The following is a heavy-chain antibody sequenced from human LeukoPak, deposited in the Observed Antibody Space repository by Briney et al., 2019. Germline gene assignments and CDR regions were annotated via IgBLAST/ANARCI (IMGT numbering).Heavy chain of an antibody. J-gene: IGHJ4*02. CDR1: GFTFDDYA. CDR3: ARGLEKGYSYGIDY. Sequence: PGESLRLSCAASGFTFDDYAMHWVRQVPGKGLEWVSGVSWNSGTIGHADSVKGRFTISRDNAKNSLYLQMNSLRADDTALYYCARGLEKGYSYGIDYWGQGTLVTVSS. D-gene: IGHD5-18*01. V-gene: IGHV3-9*01. CDR2: VSWNSGTI.